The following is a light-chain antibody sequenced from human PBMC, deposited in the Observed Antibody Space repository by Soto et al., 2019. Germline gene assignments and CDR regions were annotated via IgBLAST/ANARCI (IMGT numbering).Light chain of an antibody. J-gene: IGKJ2*01. CDR2: GSS. CDR1: QSVSNNY. Sequence: EVVLTQSPGTLSLSPGERATLSCRASQSVSNNYLAWYQQKPGQALRLLTFGSSDRATGIPDRFSGRGSGTDFTLTIRRLQPEDFAVYYCQQYGSSPPYTFGLGTKLEI. CDR3: QQYGSSPPYT. V-gene: IGKV3-20*01.